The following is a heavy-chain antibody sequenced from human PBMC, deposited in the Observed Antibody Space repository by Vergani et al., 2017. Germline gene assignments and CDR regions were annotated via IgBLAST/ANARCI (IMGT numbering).Heavy chain of an antibody. V-gene: IGHV3-30*03. CDR2: ISHDGTQK. CDR3: ATKSCGTPGCQIGYFRE. J-gene: IGHJ1*01. Sequence: QVHLVESGGGVVQPGRSLRLSCVVSGFTSSYYGMHWVRQAPGKGLEWVAVISHDGTQKYYEDSVKGRFTISRDNSKSTLYLQMNSLRTEDTAVYYCATKSCGTPGCQIGYFREWGQGTLVTVSS. CDR1: GFTSSYYG. D-gene: IGHD1-1*01.